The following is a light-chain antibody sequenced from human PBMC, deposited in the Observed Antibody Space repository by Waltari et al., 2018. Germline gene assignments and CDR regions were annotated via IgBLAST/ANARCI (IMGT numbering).Light chain of an antibody. Sequence: DIQMTQSPSSLSASVGDRVTITCRASENVNNYLNWYQQKPGKAPKLLIYKASTLQSGVPSRSSGSGSGTDYTFTISSLQSEDVATYYCQHGYGTPWTFGQGTKVEIK. V-gene: IGKV1-39*01. CDR3: QHGYGTPWT. CDR1: ENVNNY. CDR2: KAS. J-gene: IGKJ1*01.